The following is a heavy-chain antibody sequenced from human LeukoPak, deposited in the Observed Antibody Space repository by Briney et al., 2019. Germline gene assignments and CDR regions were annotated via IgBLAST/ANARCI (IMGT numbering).Heavy chain of an antibody. CDR1: GYTFTGYH. D-gene: IGHD1-14*01. V-gene: IGHV1-46*01. Sequence: GASVRDSREASGYTFTGYHMYWVRQAPGQRLEWMGMINPSVGTTGHAQKFQGRVTVTRDTSTSTVYMEMSRLRSEDTAVYYCAREPEKYHYSDYWSQGTLVTVSS. CDR3: AREPEKYHYSDY. CDR2: INPSVGTT. J-gene: IGHJ4*02.